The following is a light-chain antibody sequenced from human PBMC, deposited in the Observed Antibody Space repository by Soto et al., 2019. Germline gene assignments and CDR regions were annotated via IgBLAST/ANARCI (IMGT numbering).Light chain of an antibody. J-gene: IGLJ1*01. Sequence: QSVLTQPPSASGSPGQSVTISCTGTSSDVGGYNYVSWYQQHPGKAPKLMIYEVSKRPSGVPDRFSGSKSGNTASLTVSGLQAEDEADYYCSSYAGSYVFGNGTKVTVL. CDR1: SSDVGGYNY. CDR2: EVS. V-gene: IGLV2-8*01. CDR3: SSYAGSYV.